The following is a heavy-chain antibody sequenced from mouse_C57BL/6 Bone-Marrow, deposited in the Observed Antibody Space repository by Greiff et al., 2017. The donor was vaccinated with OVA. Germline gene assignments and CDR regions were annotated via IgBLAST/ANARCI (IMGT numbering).Heavy chain of an antibody. Sequence: VQLQESGAELVKPGASVKMSCKASGYTFTTYSIEWMKQNPGKSLEWIGNFHPYNDDTKYNEKFKGKATLTVDKSSSTVYLQLSSFTSDDSAVYYFARPEDCAGYWVAYGGQGNGVTVSA. CDR2: FHPYNDDT. CDR1: GYTFTTYS. CDR3: ARPEDCAGYWVAY. V-gene: IGHV1-47*01. J-gene: IGHJ3*01.